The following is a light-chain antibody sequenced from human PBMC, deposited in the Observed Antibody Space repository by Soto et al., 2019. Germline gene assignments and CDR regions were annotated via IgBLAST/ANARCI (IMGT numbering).Light chain of an antibody. Sequence: EIVLTQSPATLSLSPGERATLSGRASQSVSSYLAWYQQKPGQAPSLLIYDASNRATGIPARFSGSGSGTDFTLTISSIAPEDFAVYYCQQRSSWLTFGGGTKVDIK. CDR2: DAS. CDR3: QQRSSWLT. J-gene: IGKJ4*01. CDR1: QSVSSY. V-gene: IGKV3-11*01.